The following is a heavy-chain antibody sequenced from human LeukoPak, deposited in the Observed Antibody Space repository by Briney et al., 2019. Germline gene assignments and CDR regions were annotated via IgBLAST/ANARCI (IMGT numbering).Heavy chain of an antibody. V-gene: IGHV3-11*06. CDR1: GFIFSDYY. Sequence: GGSLRLSCGASGFIFSDYYMSWIRQAPGKGLGWVSYISASSGYTKYADSVKGRFTISRDNARNSVYLQMNSLRADDTAVYYCARDWSPNWFDPWGQGTPVTVSS. J-gene: IGHJ5*02. CDR2: ISASSGYT. CDR3: ARDWSPNWFDP.